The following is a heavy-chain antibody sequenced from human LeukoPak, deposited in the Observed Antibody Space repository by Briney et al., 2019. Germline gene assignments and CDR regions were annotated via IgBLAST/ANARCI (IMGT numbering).Heavy chain of an antibody. CDR2: IIPIFATA. Sequence: SVKVSCKASGYTFTSHGISWVRRAPGQGLEWMGGIIPIFATANYAQRFQGRVTITADESMSTAYMDLSSLRSEDTAVYYCARHRLRYFDWSAPAEYFQHWGQGTLVTVSS. J-gene: IGHJ1*01. D-gene: IGHD3-9*01. CDR3: ARHRLRYFDWSAPAEYFQH. V-gene: IGHV1-69*13. CDR1: GYTFTSHG.